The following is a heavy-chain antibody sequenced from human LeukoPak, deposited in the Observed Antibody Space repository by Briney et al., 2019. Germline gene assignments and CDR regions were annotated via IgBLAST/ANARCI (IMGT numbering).Heavy chain of an antibody. CDR3: ARHTFGGVIVKIPTTLDY. Sequence: SETLSLTCTVSGGSISSYYWSWIRRPPGKGLEWIGYIYYSGSTNYNPSLKSRVTISVDTSKNQFSLKLSSVTAADTAVYYCARHTFGGVIVKIPTTLDYWGQGTLVTVSS. CDR1: GGSISSYY. CDR2: IYYSGST. D-gene: IGHD3-16*02. J-gene: IGHJ4*02. V-gene: IGHV4-59*08.